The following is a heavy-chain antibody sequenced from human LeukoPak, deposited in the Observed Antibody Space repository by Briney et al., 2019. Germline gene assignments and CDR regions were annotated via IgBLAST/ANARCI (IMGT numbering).Heavy chain of an antibody. CDR2: IYSSAYI. CDR3: ASQDLLYNGAHWVHFRR. CDR1: GFTVSSNY. Sequence: GGSLRLPCAASGFTVSSNYMTWVRQAPGKGLEWVSIIYSSAYIYYSDSVKGRFTISRDNSKNTLYLQMNSLRAEDTAVYYCASQDLLYNGAHWVHFRRWGQGTLVTVSS. J-gene: IGHJ1*01. V-gene: IGHV3-53*01. D-gene: IGHD5-12*01.